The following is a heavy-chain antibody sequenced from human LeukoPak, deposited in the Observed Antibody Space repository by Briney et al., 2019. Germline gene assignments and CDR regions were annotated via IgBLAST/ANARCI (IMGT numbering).Heavy chain of an antibody. CDR1: GYTFTSYG. CDR3: ARAPRVYSSSWYPPSYYYMDV. D-gene: IGHD6-13*01. V-gene: IGHV1-18*01. CDR2: ISAYNGNT. J-gene: IGHJ6*03. Sequence: GASVKVSCKASGYTFTSYGISWVRQAPGQGLEWMGWISAYNGNTNYAQKLQGRVTMTTDTSTSTAYMELRSLRSDDTAVYYCARAPRVYSSSWYPPSYYYMDVWGKGTTVTVSS.